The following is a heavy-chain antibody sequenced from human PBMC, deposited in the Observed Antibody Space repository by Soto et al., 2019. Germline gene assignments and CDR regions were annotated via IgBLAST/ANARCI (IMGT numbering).Heavy chain of an antibody. CDR2: IIPKFGSA. D-gene: IGHD3-10*01. J-gene: IGHJ4*02. Sequence: QVQLVQSGAEVKEPGPSVKVSCKASEGGNLRDYRTTWVRRAPGQGLEWMGGIIPKFGSANYAQKFQGRVTITADESTNSVYMELRSLRSDDTAAYYWARGGEGYTFAPVYWGQGTPVTASS. V-gene: IGHV1-69*01. CDR1: EGGNLRDYR. CDR3: ARGGEGYTFAPVY.